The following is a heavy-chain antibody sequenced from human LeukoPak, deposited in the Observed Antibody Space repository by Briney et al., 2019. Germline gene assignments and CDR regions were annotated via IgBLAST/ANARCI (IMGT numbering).Heavy chain of an antibody. CDR1: GGSFSGYY. V-gene: IGHV4-34*01. CDR2: INHSGST. CDR3: ARLGTARSYYYMDV. J-gene: IGHJ6*03. Sequence: PSETLSLTCAVYGGSFSGYYWRWIRQPPGKGLEWIGEINHSGSTNYNPSLKSRITISVDTSKNQIPLKVTSVTAADTAVYYCARLGTARSYYYMDVWGKGTTVTVSS. D-gene: IGHD5-18*01.